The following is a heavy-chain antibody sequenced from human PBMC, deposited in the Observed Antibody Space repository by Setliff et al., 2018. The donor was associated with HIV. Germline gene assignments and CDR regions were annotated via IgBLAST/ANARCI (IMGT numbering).Heavy chain of an antibody. J-gene: IGHJ4*02. CDR1: GGSISSSSYY. D-gene: IGHD5-18*01. Sequence: SETLSLTCTVSGGSISSSSYYWGWVRQPPGKGLEWIGSMYYSGSTYYTPSLKSRITISLDTSKNQFSLRMRSVTAADTAVYYCARVFVDTAVLRVLEYYFDSWGRGTRVTVS. V-gene: IGHV4-39*07. CDR2: MYYSGST. CDR3: ARVFVDTAVLRVLEYYFDS.